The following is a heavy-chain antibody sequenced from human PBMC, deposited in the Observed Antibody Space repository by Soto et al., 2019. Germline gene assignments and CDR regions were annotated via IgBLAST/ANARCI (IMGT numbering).Heavy chain of an antibody. CDR1: GYNFSDYY. V-gene: IGHV1-2*02. Sequence: APVKVSCKASGYNFSDYYIHWVRQAPGQGLEWVGWVSPKSGGTNYAQKFKGRVTMTRDTSSNTVYMDLSGLKSGDTAVFYCAREISGGGTLNWFDPWGQGTLVTVSS. CDR3: AREISGGGTLNWFDP. J-gene: IGHJ5*02. D-gene: IGHD2-8*02. CDR2: VSPKSGGT.